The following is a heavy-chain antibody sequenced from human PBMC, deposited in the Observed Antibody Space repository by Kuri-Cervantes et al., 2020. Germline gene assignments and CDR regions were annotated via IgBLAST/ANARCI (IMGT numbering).Heavy chain of an antibody. J-gene: IGHJ1*01. Sequence: SETLSLICTVSGYSISSGYYWGWIRQPPGKGLEWIGNIYHSGSTYYNPSLKSRVTISVDTSKNQFSLKLSSVTAADTAVYYCARGRGSSWCYFQHWGQGTLVTVSS. D-gene: IGHD6-13*01. CDR3: ARGRGSSWCYFQH. CDR1: GYSISSGYY. CDR2: IYHSGST. V-gene: IGHV4-38-2*02.